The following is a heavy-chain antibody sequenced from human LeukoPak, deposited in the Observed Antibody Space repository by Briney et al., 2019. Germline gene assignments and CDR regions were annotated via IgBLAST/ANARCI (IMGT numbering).Heavy chain of an antibody. CDR2: IYYSGST. CDR1: VGSISSNIYY. Sequence: SETLSLTCTVSVGSISSNIYYWGWIRQPPGKGLEWIGDIYYSGSTYYNPSLKSRVTISVDTSKNQFSLKLSSVTTADTPVYYCARRGGYDFSYDYWGQGILVTVSS. V-gene: IGHV4-39*01. D-gene: IGHD5-12*01. J-gene: IGHJ4*02. CDR3: ARRGGYDFSYDY.